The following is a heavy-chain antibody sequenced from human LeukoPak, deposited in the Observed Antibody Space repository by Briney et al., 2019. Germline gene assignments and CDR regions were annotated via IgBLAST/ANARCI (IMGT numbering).Heavy chain of an antibody. CDR1: GFTFSSYA. D-gene: IGHD2-15*01. J-gene: IGHJ4*02. Sequence: PGRSLRLSCAASGFTFSSYAMHWVRQAPGKGLEWVSYISSSSSTIYYADSVKGRFTISRDNAKNSLYLQMNSLRDEDTAVYYCARARASGRSGFDYWGQGTLVTVSS. V-gene: IGHV3-48*02. CDR2: ISSSSSTI. CDR3: ARARASGRSGFDY.